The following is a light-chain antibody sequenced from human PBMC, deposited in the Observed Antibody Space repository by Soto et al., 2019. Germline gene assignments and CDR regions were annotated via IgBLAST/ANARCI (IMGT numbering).Light chain of an antibody. CDR1: QDVKSW. CDR3: QQGINFPLT. CDR2: AAS. Sequence: IQMTQSPSSVSASVGDRVTITCRASQDVKSWLAWYQQKPGKAPKLLINAASTLHTGVPSRFSGSGAGTEFNFTISAVQPEDFATYYCQQGINFPLTFGGGTTVEIK. V-gene: IGKV1-12*01. J-gene: IGKJ4*01.